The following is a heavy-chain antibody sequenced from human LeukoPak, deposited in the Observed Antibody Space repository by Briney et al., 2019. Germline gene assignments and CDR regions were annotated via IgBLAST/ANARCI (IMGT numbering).Heavy chain of an antibody. CDR1: GFTVSRNY. Sequence: GGSLRLSCAASGFTVSRNYMNWVRKAPGKGLEWVSVIYSGGRTYYAESVKGGFNISRDNSKNTLYLQMNSLRVEDTAVYYCARDKRHDILTGYNGPDVWGQGTTVTVSS. CDR2: IYSGGRT. D-gene: IGHD3-9*01. V-gene: IGHV3-66*01. CDR3: ARDKRHDILTGYNGPDV. J-gene: IGHJ6*02.